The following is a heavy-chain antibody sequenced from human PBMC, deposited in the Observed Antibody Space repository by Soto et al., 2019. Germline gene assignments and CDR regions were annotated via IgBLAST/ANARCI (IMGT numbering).Heavy chain of an antibody. CDR2: IYYSGST. D-gene: IGHD4-17*01. Sequence: SETLSLTCTVSGGSISGSSYYWGWIRQPPGKGLEWIGSIYYSGSTYYNPSLKSRVTISVDTSKNQFSLKLSSVTAADTAVYYCESFSNGVVFDYWGQGTMVTV. V-gene: IGHV4-39*01. J-gene: IGHJ4*02. CDR3: ESFSNGVVFDY. CDR1: GGSISGSSYY.